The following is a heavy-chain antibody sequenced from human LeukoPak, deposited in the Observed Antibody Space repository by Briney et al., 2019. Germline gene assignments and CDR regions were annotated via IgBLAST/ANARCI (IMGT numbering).Heavy chain of an antibody. J-gene: IGHJ4*02. Sequence: PSQTLSLTCTVSGGSISSGDYYWSWIRQPPGKGLEWIGYIYYSGSTYYNPSLKSRVTISVDKSKNQFSLKLSSVTAADTAVYYCARVSSGATTVDYWGQGTLVTVSS. V-gene: IGHV4-30-4*01. D-gene: IGHD1-26*01. CDR3: ARVSSGATTVDY. CDR1: GGSISSGDYY. CDR2: IYYSGST.